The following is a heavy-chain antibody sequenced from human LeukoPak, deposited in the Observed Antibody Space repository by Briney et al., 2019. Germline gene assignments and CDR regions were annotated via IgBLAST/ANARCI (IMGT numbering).Heavy chain of an antibody. CDR3: ARAPYDILTGYRSAFDI. V-gene: IGHV4-59*12. D-gene: IGHD3-9*01. J-gene: IGHJ3*02. CDR2: IYYSGST. Sequence: SETLSLTCTVSGGSISSYYWSWIRQPPGKGLEWIGYIYYSGSTNYNPSLKSRVTISVDTSKNQFSLKLSSVTAADTAVYYCARAPYDILTGYRSAFDIWGQGTMVTVSS. CDR1: GGSISSYY.